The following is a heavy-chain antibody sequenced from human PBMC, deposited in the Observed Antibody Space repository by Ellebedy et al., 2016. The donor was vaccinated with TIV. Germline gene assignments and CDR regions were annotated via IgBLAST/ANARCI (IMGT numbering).Heavy chain of an antibody. CDR3: ARRSTDFAFDS. Sequence: PGGSLRLSCAASGFTFSNYDMSWVRQAPGKGLEWVSLISADGRETYYTNSVKGRFTISRDNSKNTLFLQMSSLRAEDTAVYFCARRSTDFAFDSWGQGTLVTVSS. CDR1: GFTFSNYD. CDR2: ISADGRET. J-gene: IGHJ4*02. V-gene: IGHV3-23*01. D-gene: IGHD3/OR15-3a*01.